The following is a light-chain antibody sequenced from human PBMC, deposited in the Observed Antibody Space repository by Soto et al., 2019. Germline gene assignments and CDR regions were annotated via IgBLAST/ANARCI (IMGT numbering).Light chain of an antibody. V-gene: IGKV3D-20*02. Sequence: ETVLTQSPATLSLSPGERATLSCRASQTVSSNYLAWCQQRPGQAPRLLIYGASTRAAGIPDRFSGSGSGTDFTLTITRLEPEDFATYYCQQGNSFPISFGQGTRLEIK. CDR2: GAS. CDR1: QTVSSNY. J-gene: IGKJ5*01. CDR3: QQGNSFPIS.